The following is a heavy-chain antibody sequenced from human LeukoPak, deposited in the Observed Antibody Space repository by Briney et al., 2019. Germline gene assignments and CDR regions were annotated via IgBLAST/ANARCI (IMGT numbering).Heavy chain of an antibody. D-gene: IGHD3-10*01. CDR3: ARGIHYYGSGSYFFPFDP. V-gene: IGHV4-4*07. CDR2: IYTSGST. CDR1: GGSISSYY. J-gene: IGHJ5*02. Sequence: PSETLSLTCTVSGGSISSYYWSWIRQPAGKGLEWIGRIYTSGSTNYNPSLKSRVTMSVDTSKNQFSLKLSSVTAADTAVYYCARGIHYYGSGSYFFPFDPWGQGTLVTVSS.